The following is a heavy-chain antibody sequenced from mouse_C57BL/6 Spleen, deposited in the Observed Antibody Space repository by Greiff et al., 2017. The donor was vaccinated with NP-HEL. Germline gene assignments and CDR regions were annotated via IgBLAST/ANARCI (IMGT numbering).Heavy chain of an antibody. CDR2: IYPGDGDT. CDR3: ARWSTEYFDV. CDR1: GYAFSSSW. J-gene: IGHJ1*03. Sequence: QVQLQQSGPELVKPGASVKISCKASGYAFSSSWMNWVKQRPGKGLEWIGRIYPGDGDTNYNGKLKGKATLTADKSSSTAYMQLSSLTSEDSAVCFCARWSTEYFDVWGTGTTVTVSS. V-gene: IGHV1-82*01. D-gene: IGHD1-1*01.